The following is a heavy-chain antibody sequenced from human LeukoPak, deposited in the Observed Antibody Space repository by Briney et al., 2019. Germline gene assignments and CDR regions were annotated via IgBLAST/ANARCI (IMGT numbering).Heavy chain of an antibody. V-gene: IGHV3-23*01. J-gene: IGHJ4*02. Sequence: PGGSLRLSCAASGFTFSSYAMSWVRQAPGKGLEWVSAISGSGGGTYYADSVKGRFTISRDNSKNTLYLQMNSLRAEDTAVYYCAKDVIALLDRRTRHYWGQGTLVTVSS. CDR3: AKDVIALLDRRTRHY. D-gene: IGHD3-10*01. CDR1: GFTFSSYA. CDR2: ISGSGGGT.